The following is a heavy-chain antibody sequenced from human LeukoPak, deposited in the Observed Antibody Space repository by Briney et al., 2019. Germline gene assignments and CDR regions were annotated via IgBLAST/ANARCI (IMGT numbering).Heavy chain of an antibody. J-gene: IGHJ4*02. CDR1: GFTFSSYA. D-gene: IGHD6-6*01. CDR2: ISSTSSTT. V-gene: IGHV3-48*01. CDR3: ARHRSSWLIDY. Sequence: GGSLRLSCAASGFTFSSYAFNWVRQAPGKGLEWISYISSTSSTTYYADSVKGRFTISRDNAKNSLYLQMNSLRAEDTAVYYCARHRSSWLIDYWGQGTLVTVSS.